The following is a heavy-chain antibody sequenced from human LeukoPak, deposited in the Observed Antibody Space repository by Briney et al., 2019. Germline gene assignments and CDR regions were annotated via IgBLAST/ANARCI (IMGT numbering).Heavy chain of an antibody. J-gene: IGHJ4*02. CDR3: ARDLKVEGGLFDY. CDR1: GFTFSSYW. V-gene: IGHV3-7*01. Sequence: PGGSLRLSCAASGFTFSSYWRSWVRQAPGKGLEWVANIKQDGSEKYYVDSVKGRFTISRDNAKNSLYLQMNSLRAEDTAVYYCARDLKVEGGLFDYWGQGTLVTVSS. CDR2: IKQDGSEK. D-gene: IGHD1-26*01.